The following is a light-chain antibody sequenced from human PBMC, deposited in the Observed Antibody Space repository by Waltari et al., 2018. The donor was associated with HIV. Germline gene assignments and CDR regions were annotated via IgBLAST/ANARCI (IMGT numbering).Light chain of an antibody. Sequence: IGVTQSPRSLPVSSGEPASISRQSSQSLTHDNGFKYLDWYVQRPGQSPQLLIHLASSRAAGVSDRISATVSGTNFTLTIRKIEASDVGIYYCMQTLQTPWTFGQGTRV. CDR3: MQTLQTPWT. V-gene: IGKV2-28*01. CDR2: LAS. J-gene: IGKJ1*01. CDR1: QSLTHDNGFKY.